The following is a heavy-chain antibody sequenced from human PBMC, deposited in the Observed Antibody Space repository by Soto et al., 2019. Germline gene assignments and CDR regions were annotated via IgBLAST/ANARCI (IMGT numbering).Heavy chain of an antibody. CDR2: IYYTGST. Sequence: PSETLSLTCTVSGGSVSSYFWSWIRQPPGKGLEWIGYIYYTGSTDYNASLKSRVIMSVDTSKNQFSLKLNSVTAADTAVYYCARRARGSSAFYYYYYMDVWGKGITVTVSS. J-gene: IGHJ6*03. CDR3: ARRARGSSAFYYYYYMDV. D-gene: IGHD6-6*01. CDR1: GGSVSSYF. V-gene: IGHV4-59*08.